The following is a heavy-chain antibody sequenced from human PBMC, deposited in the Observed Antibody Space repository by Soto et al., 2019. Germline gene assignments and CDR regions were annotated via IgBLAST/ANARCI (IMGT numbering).Heavy chain of an antibody. CDR3: ARIAVVVPAAMEAGDY. V-gene: IGHV3-33*01. J-gene: IGHJ4*02. CDR1: GFTFSSYG. CDR2: IWYDGSNK. D-gene: IGHD2-2*01. Sequence: PGGSLRLSCAASGFTFSSYGMHWVRQAPGKGLEWVAVIWYDGSNKYYADSVKGRFTISRDNSKNTLYLQMNSLRAEDTAVYYCARIAVVVPAAMEAGDYWGQGTLVTVSS.